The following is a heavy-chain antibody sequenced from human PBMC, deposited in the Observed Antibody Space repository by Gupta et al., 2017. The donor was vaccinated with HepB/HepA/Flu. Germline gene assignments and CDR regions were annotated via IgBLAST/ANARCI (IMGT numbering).Heavy chain of an antibody. CDR2: IKQDGSEK. CDR3: ARELWFGELFDY. Sequence: EVQLVESGGGLVQPGGSLRLSFAASGFTFSSYWMSWVRKAPGKGLEWVANIKQDGSEKYYVDSVKGRFTIARDNAKNSLYLQMNSLRAEDTAVYYCARELWFGELFDYWGQGTLVTVSS. V-gene: IGHV3-7*01. J-gene: IGHJ4*02. D-gene: IGHD3-10*01. CDR1: GFTFSSYW.